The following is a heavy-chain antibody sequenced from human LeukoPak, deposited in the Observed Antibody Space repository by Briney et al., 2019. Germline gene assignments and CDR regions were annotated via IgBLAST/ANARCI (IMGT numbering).Heavy chain of an antibody. V-gene: IGHV4-39*07. J-gene: IGHJ4*02. CDR1: GGSISSSSYY. Sequence: PSETLSLTCTVSGGSISSSSYYWGWIRQPPGKGLEWIGSIYYSGSTYYNPSLKSRVTISVDTSKNQFSLKLSSVTAADTAVYYCARDPRRRYSGYGEFDYWGQGTLVTVSS. CDR3: ARDPRRRYSGYGEFDY. CDR2: IYYSGST. D-gene: IGHD5-12*01.